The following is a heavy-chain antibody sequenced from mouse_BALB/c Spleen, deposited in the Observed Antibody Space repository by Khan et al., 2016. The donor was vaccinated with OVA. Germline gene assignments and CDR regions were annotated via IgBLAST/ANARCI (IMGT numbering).Heavy chain of an antibody. Sequence: QVQLQQSGAELMKPGASMRISCKATGYTFSNYWIEWVNQRPGHGLEWIGEILPGSINTNYNEKFKGKATFTADTSSNTAYMQLSSLTSEDSAVYYCARYTMITAFSYWGQGTLVTVSA. CDR3: ARYTMITAFSY. V-gene: IGHV1-9*01. D-gene: IGHD2-4*01. CDR2: ILPGSINT. CDR1: GYTFSNYW. J-gene: IGHJ3*01.